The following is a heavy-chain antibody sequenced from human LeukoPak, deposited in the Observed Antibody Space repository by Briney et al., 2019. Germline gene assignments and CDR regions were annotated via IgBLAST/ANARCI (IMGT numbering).Heavy chain of an antibody. V-gene: IGHV3-30*03. CDR2: VSYDGSSI. Sequence: GGSLRLSCAGSGFTFSTYGMHWVRQAPGKGLEWVAVVSYDGSSIYYADSVKGRFTISRDNSKNTLYLQMNSLRAEDTAVYYCAAGGGLHYSDHWGQGTLVTVSS. CDR1: GFTFSTYG. D-gene: IGHD2-15*01. J-gene: IGHJ4*02. CDR3: AAGGGLHYSDH.